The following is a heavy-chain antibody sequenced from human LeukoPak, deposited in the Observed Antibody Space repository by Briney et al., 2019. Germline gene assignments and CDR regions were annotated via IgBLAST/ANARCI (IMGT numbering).Heavy chain of an antibody. J-gene: IGHJ4*02. CDR1: EFTFSSYW. V-gene: IGHV3-7*01. CDR2: IKQDGGQI. Sequence: GGSLRLSCAASEFTFSSYWMSWVRQAPRKGLEWVANIKQDGGQIYYLDSVKGRFTVSRDNAKNSLYLQMNSLRAEDTAVYYCARLGARQMLEDWGQGTLVTVSS. D-gene: IGHD3-16*01. CDR3: ARLGARQMLED.